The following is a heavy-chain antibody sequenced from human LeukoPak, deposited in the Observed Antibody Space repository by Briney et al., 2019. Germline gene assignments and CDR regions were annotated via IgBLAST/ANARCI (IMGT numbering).Heavy chain of an antibody. CDR3: ATDRKVGTWDPRFNY. CDR1: GFTFSDYW. Sequence: GGSLRLSCSASGFTFSDYWMMWGRQAPGKGREWVGNIRKDDSEKNYVDSVKGRFTMSRDNAKSSLYLQMNSLRAEDTAIYYCATDRKVGTWDPRFNYWGQGTLVTVSS. J-gene: IGHJ4*02. D-gene: IGHD4-23*01. V-gene: IGHV3-7*01. CDR2: IRKDDSEK.